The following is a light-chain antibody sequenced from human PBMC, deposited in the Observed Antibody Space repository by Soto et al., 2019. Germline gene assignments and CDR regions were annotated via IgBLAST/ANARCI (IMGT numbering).Light chain of an antibody. V-gene: IGKV3D-15*01. Sequence: EIVMTQSPATLSVSPGERATLSCRASQSVSSNLAWYQQKPGQAPRLLIYGASIRATGIPARFSGSGSGTEFTLTISSLQSEDFAVYYYQQYNNWPPITCGQGTRLEIK. CDR3: QQYNNWPPIT. J-gene: IGKJ5*01. CDR2: GAS. CDR1: QSVSSN.